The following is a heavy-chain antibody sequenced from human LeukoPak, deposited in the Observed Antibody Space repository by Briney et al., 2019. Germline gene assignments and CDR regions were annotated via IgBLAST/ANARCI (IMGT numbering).Heavy chain of an antibody. J-gene: IGHJ3*02. D-gene: IGHD2-15*01. CDR3: ARVLCSGGTCLDAFDI. Sequence: GGSLRLSCAASGFTFSSCGMQWVRQAPGKGLEWVAVIWYDGSNKYYADSVKGRFTISRDNSKNTLYLQMNSLRAEDTAVYYCARVLCSGGTCLDAFDIWGQGTMVTVSS. CDR1: GFTFSSCG. V-gene: IGHV3-33*08. CDR2: IWYDGSNK.